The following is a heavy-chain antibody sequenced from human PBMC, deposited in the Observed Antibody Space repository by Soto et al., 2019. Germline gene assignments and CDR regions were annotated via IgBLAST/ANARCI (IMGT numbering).Heavy chain of an antibody. V-gene: IGHV1-18*01. CDR1: GYTFNKYG. CDR2: ISAYNDYT. Sequence: QAQLVQSGGEVKRPGASVKVSCTASGYTFNKYGFNWVRQAPGQGLEWMGRISAYNDYTNFAHKFQGRVTLTTDAPTNISYIKLKILRFDDTAIYYCARGRGVVVTAGTPDAVDVWGQGTMVTVSS. J-gene: IGHJ3*01. CDR3: ARGRGVVVTAGTPDAVDV. D-gene: IGHD2-21*02.